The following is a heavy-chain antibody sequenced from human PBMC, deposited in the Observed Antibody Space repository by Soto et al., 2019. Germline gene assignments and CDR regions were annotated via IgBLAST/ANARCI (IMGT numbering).Heavy chain of an antibody. Sequence: RGESLKISCKGSGYSFTSYWISWVRQMPGKGLEWMGRIDPSDSYTNYSPSFQGHVTISADKSISTAYLQWSSLKASDTAMYYCASSGNWNYDYYYGMDVWGQGTTVTVSS. J-gene: IGHJ6*02. CDR1: GYSFTSYW. V-gene: IGHV5-10-1*01. CDR2: IDPSDSYT. D-gene: IGHD1-20*01. CDR3: ASSGNWNYDYYYGMDV.